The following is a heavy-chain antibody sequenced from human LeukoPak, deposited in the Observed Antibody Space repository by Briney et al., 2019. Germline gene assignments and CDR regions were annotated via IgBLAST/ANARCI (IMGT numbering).Heavy chain of an antibody. CDR1: GDSINNHY. J-gene: IGHJ6*03. CDR2: MYYSGST. V-gene: IGHV4-59*11. CDR3: AREASSSSDYYYYYYMDV. Sequence: PSETLSLTCTVSGDSINNHYWSWIRQPPGKGLEWIGYMYYSGSTKYNPSLKSRVTISADTSKKQFSLKLSSVTGADTAVYYCAREASSSSDYYYYYYMDVWGKGTTVTVSS. D-gene: IGHD6-6*01.